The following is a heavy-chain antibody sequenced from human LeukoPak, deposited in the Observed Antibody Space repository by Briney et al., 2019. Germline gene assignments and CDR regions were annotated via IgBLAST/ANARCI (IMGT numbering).Heavy chain of an antibody. CDR1: GFTFDDYA. CDR2: ISWNSGSI. CDR3: AKESYDSSGYYYVDYFDY. D-gene: IGHD3-22*01. Sequence: SGGSLRLSCAASGFTFDDYAMHWVRQDPGKGLEWVSGISWNSGSIGYADSVKGRFTISRDNAKNSLYLQMNSLRAEDTALYYCAKESYDSSGYYYVDYFDYWGQGTLVTVSS. V-gene: IGHV3-9*01. J-gene: IGHJ4*02.